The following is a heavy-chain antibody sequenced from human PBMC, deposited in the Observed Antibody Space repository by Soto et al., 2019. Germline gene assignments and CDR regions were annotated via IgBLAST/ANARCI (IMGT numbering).Heavy chain of an antibody. V-gene: IGHV1-69*01. CDR1: GGTFSSYA. Sequence: QVQLVQSGAEVKKPGSSVKVSCKASGGTFSSYAISWVRQAPGQGLEWVGGIIPIFGTANYAQKFQGRVTITADESTSTAYMELRSLRSEDTAVYYCARERPYYYDSSGYYNPPSTPEQSYYYGMDVWGQGTTVTVSS. CDR2: IIPIFGTA. D-gene: IGHD3-22*01. CDR3: ARERPYYYDSSGYYNPPSTPEQSYYYGMDV. J-gene: IGHJ6*02.